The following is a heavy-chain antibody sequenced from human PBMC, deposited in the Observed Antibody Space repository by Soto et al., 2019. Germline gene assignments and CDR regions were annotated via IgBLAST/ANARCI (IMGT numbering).Heavy chain of an antibody. Sequence: GGSLRLSCAASGFTFSSYAMHWVRQAPGKGLEWVAVISYDGSNKYYADSVKGRFTISRDNSKNTLYLQMNSLRAEDTAVYYCARVQDMLDYYFDYWGQGTLVTVSS. V-gene: IGHV3-30-3*01. J-gene: IGHJ4*02. CDR1: GFTFSSYA. CDR2: ISYDGSNK. D-gene: IGHD2-8*01. CDR3: ARVQDMLDYYFDY.